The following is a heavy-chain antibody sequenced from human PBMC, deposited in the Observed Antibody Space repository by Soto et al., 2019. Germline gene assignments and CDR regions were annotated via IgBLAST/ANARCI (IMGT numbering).Heavy chain of an antibody. CDR3: ARDRSVIAAFDI. CDR2: MNSDGSTT. J-gene: IGHJ3*02. V-gene: IGHV3-74*01. Sequence: PGGSLRLSCAASGFTFGNYWMHWVRQAPGKGLEWVSRMNSDGSTTNYADSVKGRFTVSRDNARNTLHLQMNSLRAEDTAVYYCARDRSVIAAFDIWGQGTMVTVSS. CDR1: GFTFGNYW.